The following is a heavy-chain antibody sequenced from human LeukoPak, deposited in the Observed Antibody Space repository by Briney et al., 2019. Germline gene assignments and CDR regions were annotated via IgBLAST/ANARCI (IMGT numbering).Heavy chain of an antibody. CDR3: AKQLGYCSDGSCYFPH. D-gene: IGHD2-15*01. CDR2: ISGSGGST. J-gene: IGHJ1*01. Sequence: GGSLRLSCAASGFTFSSYAMSWVRQAPGKGLEWVSAISGSGGSTYYADSVKGRFTISRDNSKSTLCLQMNSLRAEDTAVYYCAKQLGYCSDGSCYFPHWGQGTLVTVSS. CDR1: GFTFSSYA. V-gene: IGHV3-23*01.